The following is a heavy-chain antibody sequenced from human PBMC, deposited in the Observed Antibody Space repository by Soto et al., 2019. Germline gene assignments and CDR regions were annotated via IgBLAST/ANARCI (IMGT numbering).Heavy chain of an antibody. CDR1: GFSIGSGYF. J-gene: IGHJ5*02. CDR3: ARDSSGYYWFDP. CDR2: IYHSGTT. V-gene: IGHV4-38-2*02. D-gene: IGHD3-22*01. Sequence: PSETLSLTCAVSGFSIGSGYFWGWIRQPPGKGPEWLGSIYHSGTTYYNPSVKGRVTISVDTSKNQFPLKMSSVTAADTAVYYCARDSSGYYWFDPWGQGTLVTISS.